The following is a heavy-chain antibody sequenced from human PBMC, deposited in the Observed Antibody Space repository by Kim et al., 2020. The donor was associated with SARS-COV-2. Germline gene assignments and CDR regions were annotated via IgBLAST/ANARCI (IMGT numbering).Heavy chain of an antibody. Sequence: GGSLRLSCAASGFAFSSYGMHWVRQAPGKGLEWVAVISYDGSNKYYADSVKGRFTMSRDNSKKTLYLQMKSLRAEDTAVYYCAKLVYSRTGTTLPDDYWG. CDR3: AKLVYSRTGTTLPDDY. D-gene: IGHD1-1*01. V-gene: IGHV3-30*18. CDR2: ISYDGSNK. J-gene: IGHJ4*01. CDR1: GFAFSSYG.